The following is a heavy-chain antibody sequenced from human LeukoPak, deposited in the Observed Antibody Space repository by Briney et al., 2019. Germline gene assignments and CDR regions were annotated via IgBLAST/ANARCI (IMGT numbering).Heavy chain of an antibody. CDR1: GGSISSSSYY. CDR3: ARVEGGYCSGGSCYDDY. CDR2: IYYSGST. V-gene: IGHV4-39*01. D-gene: IGHD2-15*01. J-gene: IGHJ4*02. Sequence: SETLSLTCTVSGGSISSSSYYWGWIRQPPGKGLEWIGSIYYSGSTYYNPSLKSRVTISVDTSKNQFSLKLSSVTAADTAVYYCARVEGGYCSGGSCYDDYWGQGTLVTVSS.